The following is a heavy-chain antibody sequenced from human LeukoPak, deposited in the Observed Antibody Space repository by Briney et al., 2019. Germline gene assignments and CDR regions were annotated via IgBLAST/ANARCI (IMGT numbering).Heavy chain of an antibody. CDR2: SSRSGHRT. J-gene: IGHJ5*01. V-gene: IGHV3-23*01. CDR3: AKVLSQGYPNSWTNWFDS. Sequence: GWSLRLSCAAYEFTFSIYAMNWVRQAPGTGPEWLSPSSRSGHRTFHAASGEGRFTVSRDNSKSMSYLQMSGLRAEDTAVYSCAKVLSQGYPNSWTNWFDSWGQGALVTVSS. CDR1: EFTFSIYA. D-gene: IGHD6-13*01.